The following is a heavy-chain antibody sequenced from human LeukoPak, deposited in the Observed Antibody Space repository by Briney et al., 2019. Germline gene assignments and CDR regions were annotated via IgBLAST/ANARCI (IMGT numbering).Heavy chain of an antibody. Sequence: GGSLRLSCAASGFSFSHYSMNWVRQAPGKGLEFVSSIGSDGITTYYGDSVKGRFTISRDNPENTLYLQMSSLRPEDMAVYYCTRAYCSSSACYRFDYWGRGTLVTVSS. CDR3: TRAYCSSSACYRFDY. CDR1: GFSFSHYS. J-gene: IGHJ4*02. V-gene: IGHV3-64*02. CDR2: IGSDGITT. D-gene: IGHD2-2*01.